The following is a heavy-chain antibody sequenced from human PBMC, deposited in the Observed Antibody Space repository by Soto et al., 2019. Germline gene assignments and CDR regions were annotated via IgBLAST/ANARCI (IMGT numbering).Heavy chain of an antibody. D-gene: IGHD6-19*01. CDR1: GCSISSSSYY. Sequence: TSQTLSLPCTVSGCSISSSSYYWGWIRQPPGKGLEWIGSIYYSGSTYYNPSLKSRVTISVDTSKNQFSLKLSSVTAADTAVYYCARHAVHSSGFTGYWGQGTLVTVS. CDR2: IYYSGST. CDR3: ARHAVHSSGFTGY. V-gene: IGHV4-39*01. J-gene: IGHJ4*02.